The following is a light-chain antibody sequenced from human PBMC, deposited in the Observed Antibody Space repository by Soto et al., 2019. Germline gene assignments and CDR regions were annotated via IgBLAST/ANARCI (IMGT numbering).Light chain of an antibody. CDR2: DVS. J-gene: IGLJ1*01. Sequence: ALTQPASMSGASGQSIAISCTGTSSDVGSHDLVSWYQQQSGKVPKLIIYDVSSRPSGVSNRSSGSKSGNTASLTISGLQAEDEADYYCSSFTGTTAYVFGTGTKVTVL. CDR1: SSDVGSHDL. CDR3: SSFTGTTAYV. V-gene: IGLV2-14*02.